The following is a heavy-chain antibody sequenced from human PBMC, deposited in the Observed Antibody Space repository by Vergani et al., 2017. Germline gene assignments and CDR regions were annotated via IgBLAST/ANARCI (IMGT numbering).Heavy chain of an antibody. CDR2: IRYDGSNK. CDR3: AKSPYVILTGYLDFDY. V-gene: IGHV3-30*02. CDR1: GFTFSSYG. J-gene: IGHJ4*02. D-gene: IGHD3-9*01. Sequence: QVQLVESGGGVVQPGGSLRLSCAASGFTFSSYGMHWVRQAPGKGLEWVAFIRYDGSNKYYADSVKGRFTISRDNSKNTLYLQMNSLRAEDTAVYYCAKSPYVILTGYLDFDYWGQGTLVTVSS.